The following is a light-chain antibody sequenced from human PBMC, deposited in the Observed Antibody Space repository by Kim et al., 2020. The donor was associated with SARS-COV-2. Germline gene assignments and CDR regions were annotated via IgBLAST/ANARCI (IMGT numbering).Light chain of an antibody. Sequence: SLGEGATLSCRASQSVSVNYLAWYHQKPGQAPRLLIYGVSTRATGVPDRFSGSGSGTDFTLNISRLEPEDVGVYYCQQYGSSPLTFGGGTKVDIK. CDR3: QQYGSSPLT. J-gene: IGKJ4*01. CDR1: QSVSVNY. V-gene: IGKV3-20*01. CDR2: GVS.